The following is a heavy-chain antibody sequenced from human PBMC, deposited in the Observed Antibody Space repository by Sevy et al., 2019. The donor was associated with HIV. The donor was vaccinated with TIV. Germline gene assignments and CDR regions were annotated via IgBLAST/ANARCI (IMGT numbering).Heavy chain of an antibody. V-gene: IGHV3-15*01. CDR2: IKSKTDGGTT. D-gene: IGHD6-6*01. CDR1: GFTFSNAW. CDR3: TTGRIPLYSSSPSFYYMDV. Sequence: GGSLRLSCAASGFTFSNAWMSWVRQAPGKGLEWVGRIKSKTDGGTTDYAAPVKGRFTISRDDSKNTLYLQMNSLKTEDTAVYYCTTGRIPLYSSSPSFYYMDVWGKGTTVTVSS. J-gene: IGHJ6*03.